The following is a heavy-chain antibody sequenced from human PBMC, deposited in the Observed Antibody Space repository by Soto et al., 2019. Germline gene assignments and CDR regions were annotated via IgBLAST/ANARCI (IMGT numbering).Heavy chain of an antibody. J-gene: IGHJ5*02. V-gene: IGHV3-49*03. CDR1: GFTFGDYA. Sequence: SLRLSCTASGFTFGDYAMSWFRQAPGKGLEWVGFIRSKAYGGTTEYAASVKGRFTISRDDSKSIAYLQMNSLKTEDTAVYYCTRDQEGYCTNGVCYNSYWFDPWGQGTLVTVSS. CDR2: IRSKAYGGTT. CDR3: TRDQEGYCTNGVCYNSYWFDP. D-gene: IGHD2-8*01.